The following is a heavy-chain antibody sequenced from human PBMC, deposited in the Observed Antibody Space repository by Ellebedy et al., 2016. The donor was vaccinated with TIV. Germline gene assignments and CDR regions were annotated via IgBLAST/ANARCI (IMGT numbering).Heavy chain of an antibody. CDR3: AILYRGYCSSTSCYTVDY. V-gene: IGHV1-8*01. CDR2: MNPNSGNT. Sequence: ASVKVSXXTSGYTFTSYDINWVRQATGQGLEWMGWMNPNSGNTGYALKFQGRVTMTRNTSISTAYMELSSLRSEDTAMYYCAILYRGYCSSTSCYTVDYWGQGTLVTVSS. J-gene: IGHJ4*02. CDR1: GYTFTSYD. D-gene: IGHD2-2*02.